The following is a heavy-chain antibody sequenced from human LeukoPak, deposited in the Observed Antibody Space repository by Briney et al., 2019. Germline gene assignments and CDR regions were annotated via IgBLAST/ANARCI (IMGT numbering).Heavy chain of an antibody. CDR3: VGQAKSGTYERFYDY. V-gene: IGHV4-39*01. D-gene: IGHD1-26*01. CDR2: IYSSGTT. CDR1: GGSISSSTYY. J-gene: IGHJ4*02. Sequence: SETLSLTCTVSGGSISSSTYYWGWIRQSPGKGLEFIGTIYSSGTTYYNPSLKSRATISVDTSKNQLSLKLSSVTGADTALYYCVGQAKSGTYERFYDYWGQGTLVTVSS.